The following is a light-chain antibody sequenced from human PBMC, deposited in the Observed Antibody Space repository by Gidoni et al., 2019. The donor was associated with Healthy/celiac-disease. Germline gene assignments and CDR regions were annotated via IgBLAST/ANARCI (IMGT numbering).Light chain of an antibody. V-gene: IGLV3-19*01. CDR3: NSRDSSGNLHV. CDR2: GKN. CDR1: SLRSYY. J-gene: IGLJ1*01. Sequence: SSELTQDPAVSVALGQTVRITCQGDSLRSYYASWYQQKPGQAPVLVIYGKNNRPSGIPDRFSGSSSGITASLTITGAQAEDEADYYCNSRDSSGNLHVFGTGTKVTVL.